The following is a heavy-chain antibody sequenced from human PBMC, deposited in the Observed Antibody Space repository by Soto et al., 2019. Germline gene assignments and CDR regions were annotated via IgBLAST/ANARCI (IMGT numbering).Heavy chain of an antibody. J-gene: IGHJ6*02. CDR2: ISSYGSDT. CDR3: ASNYAYAEGYYWYGIDV. Sequence: EVQLVESGGGLVLPGGSLRLSCAASGFTFSRYWMHWVRQAPGKGLVWVSRISSYGSDTHYADSVKGRCTISRDNAKNTLYRQMNSLRADDTAVYYCASNYAYAEGYYWYGIDVWGQGTTVTVSS. D-gene: IGHD3-16*01. V-gene: IGHV3-74*01. CDR1: GFTFSRYW.